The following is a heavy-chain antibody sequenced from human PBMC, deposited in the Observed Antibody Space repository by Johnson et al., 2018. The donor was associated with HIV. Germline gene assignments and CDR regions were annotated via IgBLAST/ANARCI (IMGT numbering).Heavy chain of an antibody. CDR2: IGTAGDT. D-gene: IGHD6-13*01. V-gene: IGHV3-13*01. Sequence: MQLVESGGGLVQPGGSLRLSCAASGFTFSSYDMHWVRQATGKGLEWVSAIGTAGDTYYPGSVKGRFTISRDNFKKTLFLQMDSLRTEDTAVYYCARGRKDMEAADGLDNDGFDIWGQGTMVTVSS. CDR1: GFTFSSYD. J-gene: IGHJ3*02. CDR3: ARGRKDMEAADGLDNDGFDI.